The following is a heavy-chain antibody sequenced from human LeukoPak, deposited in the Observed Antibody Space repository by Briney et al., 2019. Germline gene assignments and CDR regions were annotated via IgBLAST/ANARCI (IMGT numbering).Heavy chain of an antibody. CDR1: GYRFTSYW. CDR2: IYPGDSDT. CDR3: ARLGATVVTPGGY. V-gene: IGHV5-51*01. J-gene: IGHJ4*02. D-gene: IGHD4-23*01. Sequence: GESLKISCKGSGYRFTSYWIGWVRPMPGKGMGWMGIIYPGDSDTRYSPSFQGQVTISADKSISTAYLQWSSLKASDTAMYYCARLGATVVTPGGYWGQGTLVTVSS.